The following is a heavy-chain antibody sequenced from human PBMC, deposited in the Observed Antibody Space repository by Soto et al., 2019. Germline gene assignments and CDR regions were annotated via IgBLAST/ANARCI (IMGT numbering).Heavy chain of an antibody. CDR1: GFTFSSYD. J-gene: IGHJ4*02. CDR3: ARGTSSGGILDY. V-gene: IGHV3-13*01. Sequence: GGSLRLSCAASGFTFSSYDMHWVRQATGKGLEWVSAIGTAGDTYYPGSVKGRFTISRENAKNSLYLQMNSLRAGDTAVYYCARGTSSGGILDYWGQGTLVTVSS. CDR2: IGTAGDT. D-gene: IGHD6-19*01.